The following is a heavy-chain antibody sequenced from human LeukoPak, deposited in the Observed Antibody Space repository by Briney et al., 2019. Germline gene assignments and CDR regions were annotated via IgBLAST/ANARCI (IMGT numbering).Heavy chain of an antibody. J-gene: IGHJ4*02. CDR1: AFTFSSYA. V-gene: IGHV3-23*01. CDR3: AKDPLLRGATYDY. CDR2: ISGGGGST. Sequence: GGSLRLSCAASAFTFSSYAMNWVRQAPGKGLEWVSGISGGGGSTYYADSVKGRFTISRDNSKNTLYLQMNSLRAEDTAVYYCAKDPLLRGATYDYWGQGTLVTVSS. D-gene: IGHD1-26*01.